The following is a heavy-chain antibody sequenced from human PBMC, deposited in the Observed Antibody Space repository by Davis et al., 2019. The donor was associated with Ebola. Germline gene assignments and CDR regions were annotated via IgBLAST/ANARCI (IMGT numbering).Heavy chain of an antibody. CDR1: GFTFSSYW. J-gene: IGHJ4*02. V-gene: IGHV3-7*01. CDR3: ARHDDYGGNSVDY. CDR2: IKQDGSEK. D-gene: IGHD4-23*01. Sequence: GGSLRLSCAASGFTFSSYWMSWVRQAPGKGLEWVANIKQDGSEKYYVDSVKGRFTISRDNAKNSLYLQMNSLRAEDTAVYYCARHDDYGGNSVDYWGQGTLVTVSS.